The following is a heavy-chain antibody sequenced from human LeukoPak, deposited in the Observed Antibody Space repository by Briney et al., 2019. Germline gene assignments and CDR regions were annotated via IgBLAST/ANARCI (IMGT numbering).Heavy chain of an antibody. Sequence: GGSLRLSCAASGFTFSTYEMNWVRQAPGKGLEWVSYISSTGSNIYYADSVKGRFTISRDKSKNTLFLQMNSLRAEDTAIYYCARASGWPYYFDYWGQGTLVTVSS. V-gene: IGHV3-48*03. CDR2: ISSTGSNI. CDR1: GFTFSTYE. J-gene: IGHJ4*02. CDR3: ARASGWPYYFDY. D-gene: IGHD6-19*01.